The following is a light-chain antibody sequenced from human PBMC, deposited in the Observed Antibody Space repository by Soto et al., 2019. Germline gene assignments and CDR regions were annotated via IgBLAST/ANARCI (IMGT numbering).Light chain of an antibody. V-gene: IGKV1-39*01. CDR1: QSISSY. Sequence: DIQMTHSPSSLSASVGDRVTITCRASQSISSYLNWYQQKPGKAPKLLIYAASSLQSGVPSRFSGSGSGTDFTLTISSLQPEDFATYYRRQSYRTPRTSGQGNKVEIX. CDR2: AAS. CDR3: RQSYRTPRT. J-gene: IGKJ1*01.